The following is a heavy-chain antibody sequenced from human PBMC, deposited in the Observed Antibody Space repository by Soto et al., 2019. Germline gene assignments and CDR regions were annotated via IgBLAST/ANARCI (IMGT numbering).Heavy chain of an antibody. CDR2: IIPILGIA. CDR3: AREIVVAIDQYSFDY. J-gene: IGHJ4*02. CDR1: GGTFSSYP. V-gene: IGHV1-69*04. Sequence: QVQLVQSGAEVKTPGSSVKVSCKASGGTFSSYPISWVRQAPGQGLDWMGRIIPILGIANYAQKFQGRVTITADKSTSTAYMELSSLRSEDTAVYYCAREIVVAIDQYSFDYWGQGTLVTVSS. D-gene: IGHD2-21*01.